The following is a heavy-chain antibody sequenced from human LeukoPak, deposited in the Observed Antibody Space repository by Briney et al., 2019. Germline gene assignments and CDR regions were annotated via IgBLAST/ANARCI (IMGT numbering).Heavy chain of an antibody. CDR2: INHSGGT. D-gene: IGHD3-22*01. CDR3: ARWYYYDSTGYYYRYYYYGMDV. J-gene: IGHJ6*02. Sequence: SETLSLTCAVYGGSFSGHYWSWIRQPPGQGLEWIGEINHSGGTNYNPSLKGRVSISVDTSKNQFSLKLSSVTAADTAVYYCARWYYYDSTGYYYRYYYYGMDVWGQGTTVTVSS. V-gene: IGHV4-34*01. CDR1: GGSFSGHY.